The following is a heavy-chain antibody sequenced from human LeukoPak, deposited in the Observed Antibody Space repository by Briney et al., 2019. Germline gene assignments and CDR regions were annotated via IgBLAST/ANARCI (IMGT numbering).Heavy chain of an antibody. CDR1: GFTFSSYE. J-gene: IGHJ4*02. Sequence: TGGSLRLSCAASGFTFSSYEMNWVRQAPGKGLEWVSYISSSGSAVYYADSVKGRFIISRDESRNTVYLHLNNLRVEDTAVYYCAKASWVSNADAVLWGQGTVVTVS. CDR2: ISSSGSAV. CDR3: AKASWVSNADAVL. V-gene: IGHV3-48*03. D-gene: IGHD1-1*01.